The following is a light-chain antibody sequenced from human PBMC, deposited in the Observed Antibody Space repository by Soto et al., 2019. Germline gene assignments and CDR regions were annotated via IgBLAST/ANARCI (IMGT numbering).Light chain of an antibody. Sequence: TQSPSAVSASVADRVTITCRASQSISNWLAWHQQKPGKVPKILIYKASSLESGVPSRFSGSGSGTEFTLTISSLQPEDFATYYCQQYNGYRWTFGQGAKVDIK. CDR2: KAS. CDR1: QSISNW. CDR3: QQYNGYRWT. J-gene: IGKJ1*01. V-gene: IGKV1-5*03.